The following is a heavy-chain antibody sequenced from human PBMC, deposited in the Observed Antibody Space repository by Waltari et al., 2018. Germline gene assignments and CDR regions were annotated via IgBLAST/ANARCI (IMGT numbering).Heavy chain of an antibody. J-gene: IGHJ4*02. V-gene: IGHV4-59*01. Sequence: QVQLQESGPGLVKPSETLSLTCTVSGGSISSYYWSWIRQPPGKGLEGIGYIEDSGSINCNPHLKRRVTIPVDTSKNQFSLKLSSVTAADTAVYYCAREGGGFCSGGIFVGLWGQGTLVTVSS. CDR3: AREGGGFCSGGIFVGL. D-gene: IGHD2-15*01. CDR1: GGSISSYY. CDR2: IEDSGSI.